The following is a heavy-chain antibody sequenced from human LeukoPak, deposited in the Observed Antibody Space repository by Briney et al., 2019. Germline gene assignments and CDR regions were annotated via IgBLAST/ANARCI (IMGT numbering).Heavy chain of an antibody. CDR2: IYSGGST. V-gene: IGHV3-66*02. D-gene: IGHD1-1*01. CDR3: ARDSDTRKRTY. CDR1: GFTISSNY. Sequence: GGSLRLSCAASGFTISSNYMSWVRQAPGKGLEWVSVIYSGGSTYYADSVKGRFTISRDNSKNTLYLQMNSLRAEDTAVYYCARDSDTRKRTYWGQGTLVTVSS. J-gene: IGHJ4*02.